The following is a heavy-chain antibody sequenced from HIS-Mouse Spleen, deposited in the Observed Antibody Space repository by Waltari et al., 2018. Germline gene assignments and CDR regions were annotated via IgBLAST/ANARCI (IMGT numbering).Heavy chain of an antibody. CDR1: GYTFTSSD. CDR2: MNPNSGNT. J-gene: IGHJ5*02. V-gene: IGHV1-8*01. D-gene: IGHD6-13*01. CDR3: ARGEYSSSHNWFDP. Sequence: QVQLVQSGAEVKKPGASVKVSCKASGYTFTSSDVNWVRQATGQGLEWMGWMNPNSGNTGYAQKFQGRVTMTRNTSISTAYMELSSLRSEDTAVYYCARGEYSSSHNWFDPWGQGTLVTVSS.